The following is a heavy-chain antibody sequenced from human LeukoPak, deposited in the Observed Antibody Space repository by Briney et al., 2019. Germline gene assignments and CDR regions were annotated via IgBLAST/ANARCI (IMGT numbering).Heavy chain of an antibody. CDR1: GYTFTSYG. CDR2: ISAYNGNT. J-gene: IGHJ2*01. CDR3: ARDPSGSYSYWYFDL. D-gene: IGHD1-26*01. V-gene: IGHV1-18*01. Sequence: EASVKVSCKASGYTFTSYGIRWVRQAPGQGLEWMGWISAYNGNTNYAQKLQGRVTMTTDTSTSTAYMELRSLRSDDTAVYYCARDPSGSYSYWYFDLWGRGTLVTVSS.